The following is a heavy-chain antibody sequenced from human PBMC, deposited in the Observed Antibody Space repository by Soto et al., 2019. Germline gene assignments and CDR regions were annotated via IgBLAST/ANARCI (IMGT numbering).Heavy chain of an antibody. Sequence: GGSLRLSCAASGFTFSSYGMHWVRQAPGKGLEWVAVISYDGSNKYYADSVKGRFTISRDNSKNTLYLQMNSLRAEDTAVYYCAKVLRTSYGSGSYYETRPSPVVLYYGMDVWGQGTTVTVSS. V-gene: IGHV3-30*18. D-gene: IGHD3-10*01. CDR3: AKVLRTSYGSGSYYETRPSPVVLYYGMDV. J-gene: IGHJ6*02. CDR2: ISYDGSNK. CDR1: GFTFSSYG.